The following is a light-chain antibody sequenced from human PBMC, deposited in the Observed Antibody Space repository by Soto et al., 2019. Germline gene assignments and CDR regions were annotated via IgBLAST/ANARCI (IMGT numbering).Light chain of an antibody. Sequence: ETVLTQSPGTLSSSPGERATLSCRASQTVSSHYLAWYQQKPGQAPRLLIYGASRRATGIPDRFSGSGSVTDYTLTISRLEPEDFAAYYCQHYGSSPPTYTFGQGTKLEIK. V-gene: IGKV3-20*01. CDR3: QHYGSSPPTYT. CDR2: GAS. CDR1: QTVSSHY. J-gene: IGKJ2*01.